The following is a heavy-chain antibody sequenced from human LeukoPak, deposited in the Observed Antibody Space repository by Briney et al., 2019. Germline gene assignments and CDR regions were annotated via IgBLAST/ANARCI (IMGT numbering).Heavy chain of an antibody. J-gene: IGHJ4*02. CDR1: GFTFSSYG. V-gene: IGHV3-33*01. CDR2: IWYDGSNK. Sequence: PGGSLRLSCAASGFTFSSYGMHWVRQAPGEGLEWVAVIWYDGSNKYYADSVKGRFTISRDNSKNTLYLQMNSLRAEDTAVYYCARDGTRGSYRSPNLDYWGQGTLVTVSS. CDR3: ARDGTRGSYRSPNLDY. D-gene: IGHD3-16*02.